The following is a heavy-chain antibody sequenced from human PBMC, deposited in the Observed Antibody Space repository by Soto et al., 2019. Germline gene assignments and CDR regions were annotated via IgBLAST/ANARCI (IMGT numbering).Heavy chain of an antibody. J-gene: IGHJ4*02. V-gene: IGHV3-64D*08. D-gene: IGHD5-18*01. Sequence: PGGALRRSGSASGFTFSTYAMHWVRQAPGKGLEYVSSVNNNGGGTYYADSVKGRFAISRDNSKDTLYLQMSSLRAEDPAVYHCVSDLCIQLDHFDTCDKEPLVTISS. CDR2: VNNNGGGT. CDR1: GFTFSTYA. CDR3: VSDLCIQLDHFDT.